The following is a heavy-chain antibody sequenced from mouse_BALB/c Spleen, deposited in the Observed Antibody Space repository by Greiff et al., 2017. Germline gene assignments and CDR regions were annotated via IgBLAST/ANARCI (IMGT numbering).Heavy chain of an antibody. Sequence: VQLQQSGGDLVKPGGSLKLSCAASGFTFSSYGMSWVRQTPDKRLEWVATISSGGSYTYYPDSVKGRFTISRDNAKNTLYLQMSSLKSEDTAMYYCASPTVGYFDVWGAGTTVTVSS. J-gene: IGHJ1*01. D-gene: IGHD1-1*01. V-gene: IGHV5-6*01. CDR1: GFTFSSYG. CDR2: ISSGGSYT. CDR3: ASPTVGYFDV.